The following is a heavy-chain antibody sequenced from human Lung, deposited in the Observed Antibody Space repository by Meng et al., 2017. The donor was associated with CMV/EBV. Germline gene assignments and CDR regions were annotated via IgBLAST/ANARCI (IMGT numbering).Heavy chain of an antibody. V-gene: IGHV1-69*02. CDR2: IIPILGIA. D-gene: IGHD2-21*01. Sequence: SVXVSXXASGGTFSSYTISWVRQAPGQGLEWMGRIIPILGIANYAQKFQGRVTITADKSTSTAYMELSSLRSEDTAVYYCARVSNLAYGGGDCYYTPVKRAYFQHWGQGXLVTVSS. CDR3: ARVSNLAYGGGDCYYTPVKRAYFQH. J-gene: IGHJ1*01. CDR1: GGTFSSYT.